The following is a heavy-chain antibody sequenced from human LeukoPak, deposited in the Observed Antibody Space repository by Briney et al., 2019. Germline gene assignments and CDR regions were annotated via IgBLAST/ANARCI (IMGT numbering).Heavy chain of an antibody. CDR2: ISAYYGNT. V-gene: IGHV1-18*04. CDR1: GYTFTSYG. J-gene: IGHJ5*02. D-gene: IGHD3-9*01. Sequence: ASVKVSCKASGYTFTSYGISWVRQAPGQGLEWMGWISAYYGNTNYAQKLQGRVTMTTDTSTSTAYMELRSLRSDDTAVYYCARAPRLPLRYFDWLPGSVLQGWFDPWGQGTLVTVSS. CDR3: ARAPRLPLRYFDWLPGSVLQGWFDP.